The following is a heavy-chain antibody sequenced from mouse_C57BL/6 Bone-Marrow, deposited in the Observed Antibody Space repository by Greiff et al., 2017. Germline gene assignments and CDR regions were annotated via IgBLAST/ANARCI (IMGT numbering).Heavy chain of an antibody. Sequence: EVMLVESGGGLVQPGESLKLSCESNEYEFPSHDMSWVRKTPEKRLELVAAINSDGGSTYYPDTMERRFIISRDNTKTALYLQMSSLRSEDTALYYCARGGLDYGSSYWYFDVWGTGTTVTVSS. J-gene: IGHJ1*03. CDR2: INSDGGST. D-gene: IGHD1-1*01. V-gene: IGHV5-2*03. CDR3: ARGGLDYGSSYWYFDV. CDR1: EYEFPSHD.